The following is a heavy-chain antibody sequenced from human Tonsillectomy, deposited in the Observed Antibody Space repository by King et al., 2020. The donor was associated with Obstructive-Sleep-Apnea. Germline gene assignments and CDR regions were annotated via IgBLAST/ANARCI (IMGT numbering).Heavy chain of an antibody. D-gene: IGHD4/OR15-4a*01. V-gene: IGHV3-23*04. Sequence: VQLVESGGGLVQPGGSLRLSCAASGFTFSSYAMSWVRQAPGKGREWGSAIIGSGGSTYYADSVKGRFTISRDNSKNTLYLQMNSLRAEDTAVYYCAKDGPYGGSYFDYWGQGTLVTVSS. J-gene: IGHJ4*02. CDR2: IIGSGGST. CDR3: AKDGPYGGSYFDY. CDR1: GFTFSSYA.